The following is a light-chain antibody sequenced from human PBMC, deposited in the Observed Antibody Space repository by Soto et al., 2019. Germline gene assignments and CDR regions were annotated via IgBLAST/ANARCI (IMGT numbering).Light chain of an antibody. CDR3: QQHINRLS. Sequence: EIVSTQSPATLSLSPGERATLSCRASQSVSNYLAWYQQKPGQAPRLLIYDASNRATGIPARISGSGSGTDFTLTISTLEPEDFAVYYWQQHINRLSFGGGTKVEIK. V-gene: IGKV3-11*01. CDR2: DAS. CDR1: QSVSNY. J-gene: IGKJ4*01.